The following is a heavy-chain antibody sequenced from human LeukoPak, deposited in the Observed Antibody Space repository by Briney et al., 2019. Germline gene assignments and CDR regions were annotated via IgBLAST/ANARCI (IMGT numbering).Heavy chain of an antibody. V-gene: IGHV4-30-4*08. D-gene: IGHD6-19*01. CDR2: IYYSGST. CDR1: GGSISASGHY. Sequence: SETLSLTCTVSGGSISASGHYWGWIRQPPGKGLEWIGYIYYSGSTYYNPSLKSRVTISVDTSKNQFSLKLSSVTAADTAVYYCASSGWYWDAFDIWGQGTMVTVSS. CDR3: ASSGWYWDAFDI. J-gene: IGHJ3*02.